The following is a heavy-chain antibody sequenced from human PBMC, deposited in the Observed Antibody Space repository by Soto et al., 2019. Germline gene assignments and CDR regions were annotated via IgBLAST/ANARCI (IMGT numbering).Heavy chain of an antibody. V-gene: IGHV6-1*01. CDR1: GDSVSSSSPA. CDR3: ARDPPHLRYFDWLPFDY. J-gene: IGHJ4*02. D-gene: IGHD3-9*01. Sequence: SQTLSLTCAISGDSVSSSSPAWNWIRQSPSRGLEWLGRTYYRSKWYNDYAVSVKSRIIINPDTSKNQFSLQLNSVTPEDTAVYYCARDPPHLRYFDWLPFDYWGQGTLVTVSS. CDR2: TYYRSKWYN.